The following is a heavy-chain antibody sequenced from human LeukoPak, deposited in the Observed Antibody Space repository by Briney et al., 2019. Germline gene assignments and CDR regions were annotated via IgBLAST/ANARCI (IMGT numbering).Heavy chain of an antibody. CDR3: ARGQRITIFGVVYFDY. CDR1: GYAFTGYH. J-gene: IGHJ4*02. D-gene: IGHD3-3*01. CDR2: INPNNGGT. V-gene: IGHV1-2*06. Sequence: GASVKVSCKTSGYAFTGYHIHWVRQAPGQGLEWMGRINPNNGGTNHAQKFQGRVTMTRDTSISTAYMELSRLRSDDTAMYYCARGQRITIFGVVYFDYWGQGTLATVSS.